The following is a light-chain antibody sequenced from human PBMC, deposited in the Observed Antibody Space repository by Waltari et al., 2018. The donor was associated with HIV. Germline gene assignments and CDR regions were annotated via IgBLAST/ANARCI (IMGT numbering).Light chain of an antibody. V-gene: IGKV3-15*01. Sequence: EIVMTQSPATLSVSPGERATLSCRASQSVSSNLAWYQQKPGQAPRLLIYGASTRATGIPARFSGSGSGTEFTLTISSLQSEDFAVYYCQQYNNWPRGFGQGP. CDR3: QQYNNWPRG. J-gene: IGKJ1*01. CDR2: GAS. CDR1: QSVSSN.